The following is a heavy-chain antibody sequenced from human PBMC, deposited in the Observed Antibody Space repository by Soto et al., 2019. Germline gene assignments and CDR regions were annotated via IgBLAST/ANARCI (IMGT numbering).Heavy chain of an antibody. CDR2: INPSGGST. CDR3: ASVIARDGYTLLFDY. D-gene: IGHD3-22*01. CDR1: GYTFTSYY. V-gene: IGHV1-46*01. Sequence: QVQLVRSGAEVKKPGASVKVSCKASGYTFTSYYMHWVRQAPGQGLEWMGIINPSGGSTSYAQKFQGRVTMTRDTSTSTVYMELSSLRSEDTAVYYCASVIARDGYTLLFDYWGQGTLVTVSS. J-gene: IGHJ4*02.